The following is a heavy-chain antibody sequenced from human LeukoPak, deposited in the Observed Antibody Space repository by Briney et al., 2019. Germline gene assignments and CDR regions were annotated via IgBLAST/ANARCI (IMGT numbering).Heavy chain of an antibody. CDR1: GYTFAGYY. CDR2: INPNKGDT. CDR3: TRSSWDCSSGSCYSNMNFDF. Sequence: ASVKVSCKASGYTFAGYYIHWVRRAPGQGLEWLGWINPNKGDTKSTQKFRDRVIMTTDTSLTTAYMELINLKSDDTAVYYCTRSSWDCSSGSCYSNMNFDFWSQGTLVTVSS. D-gene: IGHD2-15*01. J-gene: IGHJ4*02. V-gene: IGHV1-2*02.